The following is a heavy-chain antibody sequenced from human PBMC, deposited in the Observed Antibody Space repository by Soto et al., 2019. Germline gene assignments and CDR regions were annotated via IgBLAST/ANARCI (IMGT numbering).Heavy chain of an antibody. CDR3: AKVVYQWQWLIFDY. V-gene: IGHV3-21*01. J-gene: IGHJ4*02. CDR2: ISSSSSYI. Sequence: PGGSLRLSCAASGFTFSSYSMNWVRQAPGKGLEWVSSISSSSSYIYYADSVKGRFTISRDNAKNSLYLQMNSLRAEDTAVYYCAKVVYQWQWLIFDYWGQGTLVTVSS. CDR1: GFTFSSYS. D-gene: IGHD6-19*01.